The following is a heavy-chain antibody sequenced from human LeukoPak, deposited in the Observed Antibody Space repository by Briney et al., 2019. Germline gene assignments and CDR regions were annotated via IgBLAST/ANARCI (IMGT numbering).Heavy chain of an antibody. J-gene: IGHJ5*02. CDR2: IYYSGST. CDR1: GGSISSYY. Sequence: PSETLSLTCTVSGGSISSYYWSWIRQPPGKGLEWIGYIYYSGSTNYNPSLKSRVTISVDTSKNQFSLKLSSVTAADTAVYYCARHGGGYCSAGSCPPGGWFDPWGQGTLVTVSS. D-gene: IGHD2-15*01. CDR3: ARHGGGYCSAGSCPPGGWFDP. V-gene: IGHV4-59*08.